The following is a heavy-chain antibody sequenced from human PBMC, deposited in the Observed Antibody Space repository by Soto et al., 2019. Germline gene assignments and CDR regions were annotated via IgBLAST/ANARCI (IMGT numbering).Heavy chain of an antibody. J-gene: IGHJ4*02. CDR2: IYYSGST. CDR1: GGSISSGGYY. D-gene: IGHD5-12*01. Sequence: PSETLSLTCTVSGGSISSGGYYWSWIRQHPGKGLEWIGCIYYSGSTHYNPSLKSRVTISVDTSKNQFSLKLSSVTAADTAVYYCAGFLVATSLTHDYWGQGTLVTVSS. CDR3: AGFLVATSLTHDY. V-gene: IGHV4-31*08.